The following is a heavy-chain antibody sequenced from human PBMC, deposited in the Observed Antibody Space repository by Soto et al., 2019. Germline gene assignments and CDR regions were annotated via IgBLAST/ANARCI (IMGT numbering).Heavy chain of an antibody. CDR1: GFSFASFA. CDR2: IVGSDAKT. Sequence: PAGSLRLSCTPSGFSFASFALTWVRQAPGQGLEWVATIVGSDAKTHYADSVKGRFSISRDTSRNTVYLQMNNLRADDTAIYYCAKWTYLDFWGQGTRVTVSS. CDR3: AKWTYLDF. V-gene: IGHV3-23*01. J-gene: IGHJ4*02. D-gene: IGHD5-12*01.